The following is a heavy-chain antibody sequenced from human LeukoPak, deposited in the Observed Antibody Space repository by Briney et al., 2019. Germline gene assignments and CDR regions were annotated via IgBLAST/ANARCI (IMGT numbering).Heavy chain of an antibody. J-gene: IGHJ4*02. V-gene: IGHV4-39*01. CDR2: IYYSGST. CDR3: ARQPRAGIGWYEPFDY. CDR1: GGSISSSSYY. D-gene: IGHD6-19*01. Sequence: SETLSLTCIVSGGSISSSSYYWGWIRQPPGKGLEWIGSIYYSGSTYYNPSLKSRVTISVDTSKNQFSLKLSSVTAADTAVYYCARQPRAGIGWYEPFDYWGQGTLVTVSS.